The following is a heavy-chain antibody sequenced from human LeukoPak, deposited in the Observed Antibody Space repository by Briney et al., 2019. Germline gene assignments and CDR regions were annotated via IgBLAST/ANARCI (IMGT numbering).Heavy chain of an antibody. J-gene: IGHJ4*02. CDR2: INPNSGGA. CDR3: ARTGGLDY. CDR1: GYTFTGYN. D-gene: IGHD3-16*01. Sequence: HWASVKVSCKASGYTFTGYNMHWVRQAPGQGLEWMGWINPNSGGANYAQKFKGRVTMTRDTSISTAYMELISLRSGDTAVYYCARTGGLDYWGQGTLVTVSS. V-gene: IGHV1-2*02.